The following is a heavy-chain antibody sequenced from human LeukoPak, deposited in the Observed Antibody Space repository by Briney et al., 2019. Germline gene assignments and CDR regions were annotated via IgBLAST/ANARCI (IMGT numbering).Heavy chain of an antibody. CDR2: IYYSGST. CDR3: ARHTAEKYNWFDR. V-gene: IGHV4-59*08. Sequence: SETLSLTCTVSGGSISNYYWSWIRQPTGKGLEWIGYIYYSGSTNYNPSLKSRVIISVDTSKNQFSLKMSSVTAADTAVYYCARHTAEKYNWFDRWGQGTLVTVSS. J-gene: IGHJ5*02. CDR1: GGSISNYY. D-gene: IGHD5-24*01.